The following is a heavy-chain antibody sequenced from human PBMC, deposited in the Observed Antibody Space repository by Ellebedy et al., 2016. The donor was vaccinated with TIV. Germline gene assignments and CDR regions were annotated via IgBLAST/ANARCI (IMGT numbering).Heavy chain of an antibody. V-gene: IGHV1-69*06. CDR1: GYTFTSYY. D-gene: IGHD1-26*01. CDR3: ARGYSGSYTELESAFDY. CDR2: IIPIFGTA. Sequence: SVKVSCXASGYTFTSYYMHWVRQAPGQGLEWMGGIIPIFGTANYAQKFQGRVTITADKSTSTAYMELSSLRSEDTAVYYCARGYSGSYTELESAFDYWGQGTLVTVSS. J-gene: IGHJ4*02.